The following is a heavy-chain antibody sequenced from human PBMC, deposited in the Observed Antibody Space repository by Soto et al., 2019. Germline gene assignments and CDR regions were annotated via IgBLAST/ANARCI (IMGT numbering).Heavy chain of an antibody. V-gene: IGHV4-39*01. CDR2: IYYSGST. CDR1: GGSISSSSYY. CDR3: ARQAYSSGWYPIFDY. Sequence: ETLSLTCTVSGGSISSSSYYWGWIRQPPGKGLEWIGSIYYSGSTYYNPSLKSRVTISVDTSKNQFSLKLSSVTAADTAVYYCARQAYSSGWYPIFDYWGQGTLVTVSS. J-gene: IGHJ4*02. D-gene: IGHD6-19*01.